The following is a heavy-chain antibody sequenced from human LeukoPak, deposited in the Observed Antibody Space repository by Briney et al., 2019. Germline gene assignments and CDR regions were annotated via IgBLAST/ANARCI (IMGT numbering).Heavy chain of an antibody. J-gene: IGHJ4*02. D-gene: IGHD1-14*01. CDR3: ARVARTAVGIRYYFDE. V-gene: IGHV1-18*01. CDR1: GYNFINYG. CDR2: ISTYNGNS. Sequence: ASVKVSCKASGYNFINYGISWVRQAPGQGLDWMGWISTYNGNSIYAQKFRGRVTMTTDTSTSTGYMDLRSLTPDDTAVYYCARVARTAVGIRYYFDEWGQGTLVGVSS.